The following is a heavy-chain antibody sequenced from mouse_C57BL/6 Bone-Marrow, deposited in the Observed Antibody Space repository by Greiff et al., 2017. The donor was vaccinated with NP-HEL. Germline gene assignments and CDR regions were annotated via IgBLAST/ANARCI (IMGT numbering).Heavy chain of an antibody. CDR3: GGSPGDYGWYFDV. J-gene: IGHJ1*03. CDR1: GYAFTNYL. D-gene: IGHD2-13*01. Sequence: QVQLQQSGAELVRPGTSVKVSCKASGYAFTNYLIEWVKQRPGQGLEWIGVINPGSGGTNYNEKFKGKATLTADKSSSTAYMQLSSLSSEDSAVYFCGGSPGDYGWYFDVWGTGTTVTVAS. V-gene: IGHV1-54*01. CDR2: INPGSGGT.